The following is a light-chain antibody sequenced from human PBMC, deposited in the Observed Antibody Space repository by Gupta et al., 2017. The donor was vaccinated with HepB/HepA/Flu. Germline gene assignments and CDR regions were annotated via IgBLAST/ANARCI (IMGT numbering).Light chain of an antibody. J-gene: IGKJ4*01. CDR2: AAS. CDR1: QNIRGY. V-gene: IGKV1-39*01. Sequence: DIQMTQSPSSLSASVGDRVTVTCRASQNIRGYLNWYQQKPGKAPDLLIFAASRVQNGVPSRFSGSGYGTDFALTISMRHAEDFAIYYCQQSVSVPITFGGGTKVEIK. CDR3: QQSVSVPIT.